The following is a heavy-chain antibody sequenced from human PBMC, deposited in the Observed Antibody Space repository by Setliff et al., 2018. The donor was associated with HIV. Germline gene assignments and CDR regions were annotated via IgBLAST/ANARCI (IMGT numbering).Heavy chain of an antibody. CDR2: INHSGST. J-gene: IGHJ6*03. CDR1: GGSFSGYH. D-gene: IGHD3-22*01. V-gene: IGHV4-34*01. Sequence: SETLSLTCAVYGGSFSGYHWSWIRQSPGKGLEWIGEINHSGSTNYNPSLKSRVTISVDTSKNQFSLKLSSVTAADTAVYYCARQDYYDSSGYRQNYYYYYYMDVWGKGTTVTVSS. CDR3: ARQDYYDSSGYRQNYYYYYYMDV.